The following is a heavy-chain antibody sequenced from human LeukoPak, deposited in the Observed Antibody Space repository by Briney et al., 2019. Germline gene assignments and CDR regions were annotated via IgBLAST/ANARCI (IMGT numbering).Heavy chain of an antibody. Sequence: SETLSLTCTVSGGSISSYYWSWIRQPPGKGLEWIGYIYYSGSTNYNPSLKSRVTISVDTSKNQFSLKLSSVTAADTAVYYCARVGAKLSWYYGMDVWGQGTTVTVSS. CDR2: IYYSGST. J-gene: IGHJ6*02. CDR1: GGSISSYY. V-gene: IGHV4-59*01. CDR3: ARVGAKLSWYYGMDV. D-gene: IGHD1-26*01.